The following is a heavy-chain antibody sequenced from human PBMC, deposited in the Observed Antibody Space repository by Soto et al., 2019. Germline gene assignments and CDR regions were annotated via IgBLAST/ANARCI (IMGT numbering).Heavy chain of an antibody. V-gene: IGHV1-18*01. J-gene: IGHJ3*02. CDR3: ARDHWFHDAFDI. CDR1: GYSFTNYG. Sequence: GASVKVSCKASGYSFTNYGLSWLRQAPVQGLEWMGWINASNGNTVYAQKLQGRVTMTTDTSTSTAYMELRSLRSDDTAVCYCARDHWFHDAFDIWGQGTMVTVS. D-gene: IGHD3-9*01. CDR2: INASNGNT.